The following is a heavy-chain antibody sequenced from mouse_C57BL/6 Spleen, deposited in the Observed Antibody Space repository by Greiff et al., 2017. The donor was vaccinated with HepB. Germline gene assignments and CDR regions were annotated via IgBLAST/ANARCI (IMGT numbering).Heavy chain of an antibody. D-gene: IGHD2-1*01. CDR3: AREEGNYGAY. J-gene: IGHJ3*01. Sequence: VQLQESGAELARPGASVKLSCKASGYTFTSYGISWVKQRTGQGLEWIGEIYPRSGNTYYNEKFKGKATLTADKSSSTAYMELRSLTSEDSAVYFCAREEGNYGAYWGQVTLVTVSA. CDR2: IYPRSGNT. V-gene: IGHV1-81*01. CDR1: GYTFTSYG.